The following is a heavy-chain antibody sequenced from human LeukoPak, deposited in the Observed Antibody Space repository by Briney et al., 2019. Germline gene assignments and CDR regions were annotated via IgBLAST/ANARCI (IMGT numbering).Heavy chain of an antibody. D-gene: IGHD3-10*01. J-gene: IGHJ4*02. V-gene: IGHV1-18*01. CDR2: ISGYNGNA. Sequence: GASVKVSCKASGYTFTSYGINWVRQAPGQGLEWMGWISGYNGNANYAQKLQGRVTMTTDTSTSTAYMELRSLRSDDTAVYNCARDEYFYGSGSFYPFDYWGQGTLVTVSS. CDR3: ARDEYFYGSGSFYPFDY. CDR1: GYTFTSYG.